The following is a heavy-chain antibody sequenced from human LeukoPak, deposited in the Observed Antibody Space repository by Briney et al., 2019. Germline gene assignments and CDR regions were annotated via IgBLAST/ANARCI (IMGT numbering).Heavy chain of an antibody. CDR3: AKGLLVDPG. CDR2: ITGSGGST. Sequence: GGSLRLSCAASGFTFSNYAMNWVRRAPGKGLEWVSSITGSGGSTYYADSVKGRFTISRDSSKNTLYLQMNSLRAEGTAVYYCAKGLLVDPGWGQGTLVTVSS. D-gene: IGHD2-8*01. J-gene: IGHJ4*02. V-gene: IGHV3-23*01. CDR1: GFTFSNYA.